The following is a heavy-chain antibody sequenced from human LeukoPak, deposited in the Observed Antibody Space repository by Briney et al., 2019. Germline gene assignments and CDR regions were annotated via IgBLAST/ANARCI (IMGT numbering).Heavy chain of an antibody. CDR2: IIPMFGTA. J-gene: IGHJ6*03. V-gene: IGHV1-69*13. CDR1: GGTFRRYA. Sequence: SVKVSCKASGGTFRRYAMSWVRQAPGQGLEWMGGIIPMFGTANYAQNFQGRVTITADESTGTAYMDLSSLRSEDTAVYYCAGHYYYYYYMDVWGKGTTVTISS. CDR3: AGHYYYYYYMDV.